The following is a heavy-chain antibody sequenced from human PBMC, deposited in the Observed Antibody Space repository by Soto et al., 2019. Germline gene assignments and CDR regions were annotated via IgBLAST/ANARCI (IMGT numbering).Heavy chain of an antibody. CDR3: ARDRLWYSSGWYSFDP. V-gene: IGHV1-69*13. J-gene: IGHJ5*02. Sequence: SVKVSCKASGGTFSSYAISWVRQAPGQGLEWMGGIIPIFGTANYAQKFQVRVTITADESTSTAYMELSSLRSEDTAVYYCARDRLWYSSGWYSFDPWGQGTLVTVSS. D-gene: IGHD6-19*01. CDR1: GGTFSSYA. CDR2: IIPIFGTA.